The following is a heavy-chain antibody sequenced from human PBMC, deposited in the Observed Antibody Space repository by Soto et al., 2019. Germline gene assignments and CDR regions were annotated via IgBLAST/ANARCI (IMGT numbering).Heavy chain of an antibody. D-gene: IGHD3-10*01. CDR1: GFTFSSYA. CDR2: ISYDGSNK. J-gene: IGHJ3*02. CDR3: ARAMYYYGSGSYGDAFDI. Sequence: GGSLRLSCAASGFTFSSYAMHWVRQAPGKGLEWVAVISYDGSNKYYADSVKGRFTISRDNSKNTLYLQMNSLRAEDTAVYYCARAMYYYGSGSYGDAFDIWGQGTMVTVSS. V-gene: IGHV3-30-3*01.